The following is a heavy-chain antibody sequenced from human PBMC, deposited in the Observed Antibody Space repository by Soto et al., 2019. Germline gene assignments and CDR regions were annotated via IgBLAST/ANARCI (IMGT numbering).Heavy chain of an antibody. J-gene: IGHJ4*02. V-gene: IGHV3-23*01. D-gene: IGHD1-26*01. CDR1: GFTFSSYD. Sequence: GGSLRLSCAASGFTFSSYDMTWVRQAPGKGLEWVSAISGNGDRTYYADSVKGRFTISRDGSKNTLYLQMNSLRADDTAVYYCAKDLVRGRWLQFDYWGQGTLVTVSS. CDR2: ISGNGDRT. CDR3: AKDLVRGRWLQFDY.